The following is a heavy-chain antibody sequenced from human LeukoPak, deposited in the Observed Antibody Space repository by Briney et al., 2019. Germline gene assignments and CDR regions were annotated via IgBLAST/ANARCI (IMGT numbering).Heavy chain of an antibody. CDR2: FSGSGGST. V-gene: IGHV3-23*01. CDR3: AKGGSYYYDSSGYFGY. Sequence: PGGSLRLSCAASGFTCTNYARNWVRQAPGKGLEWVSGFSGSGGSTYYAASVKGRFTISRDNSKNTLYLQMNSLRAEDTAVYYCAKGGSYYYDSSGYFGYWGQGTLVTVSS. J-gene: IGHJ4*02. CDR1: GFTCTNYA. D-gene: IGHD3-22*01.